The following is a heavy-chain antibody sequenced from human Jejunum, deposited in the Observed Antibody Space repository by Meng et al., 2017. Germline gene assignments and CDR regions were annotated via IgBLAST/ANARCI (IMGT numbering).Heavy chain of an antibody. CDR3: ARDCDVSGHYGWFDP. CDR1: GGSSSGFY. Sequence: QRQLQQWGAGLLKPSETLSLTCAVYGGSSSGFYLSWIRQPPGKGLEWIGEIHPSGSTDYNPSLKSRLTISLDTSKNQFSLSLNSATAADTAVYYCARDCDVSGHYGWFDPWGQGSLVTVSS. CDR2: IHPSGST. J-gene: IGHJ5*02. D-gene: IGHD3-22*01. V-gene: IGHV4-34*01.